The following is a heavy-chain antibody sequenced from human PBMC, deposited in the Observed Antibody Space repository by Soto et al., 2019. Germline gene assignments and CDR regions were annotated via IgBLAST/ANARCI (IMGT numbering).Heavy chain of an antibody. J-gene: IGHJ3*02. D-gene: IGHD3-16*02. CDR2: IAYDGSNK. Sequence: GALRLSCVASGFTFISYAMHWVLQAPGKGLEWVAVIAYDGSNKYYADSVKGRFTISRDNSKNTLYLQMNSLRAEDTAVYYCARLPSDLGELSLGGYAFDIWGQGTMVTVSS. CDR3: ARLPSDLGELSLGGYAFDI. CDR1: GFTFISYA. V-gene: IGHV3-30-3*01.